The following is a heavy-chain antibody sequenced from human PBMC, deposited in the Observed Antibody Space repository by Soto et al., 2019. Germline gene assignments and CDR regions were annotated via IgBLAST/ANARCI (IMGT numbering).Heavy chain of an antibody. Sequence: QVQLVQSGAEVKKPGSSVKVSCKASGGTFSSYAISWVRQAPGQGREWMGGSIPIFGPANYAQKFQGRVTITADESTITAYMELSRLRSEDTAVYSCARVPAAILVYYYYGMEVFGQGTTVTVS. V-gene: IGHV1-69*01. CDR2: SIPIFGPA. D-gene: IGHD2-2*02. CDR3: ARVPAAILVYYYYGMEV. J-gene: IGHJ6*02. CDR1: GGTFSSYA.